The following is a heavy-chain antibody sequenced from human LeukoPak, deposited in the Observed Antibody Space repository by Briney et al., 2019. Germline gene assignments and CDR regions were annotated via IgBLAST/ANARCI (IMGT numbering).Heavy chain of an antibody. CDR3: ARQSSYDNYFDY. CDR2: INSDGSNP. CDR1: GFTFSSHW. V-gene: IGHV3-74*01. J-gene: IGHJ4*02. D-gene: IGHD3-22*01. Sequence: GASLRLSCAASGFTFSSHWIHWVRQAPGKGLVLVSRINSDGSNPNYADSVKGRFTISRDNAKDTLYLQMSSLRAEDTALYYCARQSSYDNYFDYWGQGTLVTVSS.